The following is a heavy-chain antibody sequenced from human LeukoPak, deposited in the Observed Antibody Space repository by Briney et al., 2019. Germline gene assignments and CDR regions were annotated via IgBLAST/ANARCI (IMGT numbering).Heavy chain of an antibody. J-gene: IGHJ4*02. CDR2: INHSGST. CDR3: ARGEFHHYDILTGYYYVNYFDY. CDR1: GGSFSGYY. D-gene: IGHD3-9*01. Sequence: SETLSLTCAVYGGSFSGYYWSWIRQPPGKGLEWIGEINHSGSTNYNPSLKSRVTISVDTSKNQFSLKLSSMTAADTAVYYCARGEFHHYDILTGYYYVNYFDYWGQGTLVTVSS. V-gene: IGHV4-34*01.